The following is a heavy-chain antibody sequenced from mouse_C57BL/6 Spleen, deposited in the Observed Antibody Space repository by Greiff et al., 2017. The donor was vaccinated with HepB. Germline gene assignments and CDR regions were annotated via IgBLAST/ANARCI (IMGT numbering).Heavy chain of an antibody. CDR1: GFTFSSYA. CDR2: ISSGGDYI. J-gene: IGHJ3*01. V-gene: IGHV5-9-1*02. CDR3: TRDGTYDSRAWFAY. Sequence: EVQLVESGEGLVKPGGSLKLSCAASGFTFSSYAMSWVRQTPEKRLEWVAYISSGGDYIYYADTVKGRFTISRDNARNTLYLQMSSLKSEDTAMYYCTRDGTYDSRAWFAYWGQGTLVTVSA. D-gene: IGHD1-1*01.